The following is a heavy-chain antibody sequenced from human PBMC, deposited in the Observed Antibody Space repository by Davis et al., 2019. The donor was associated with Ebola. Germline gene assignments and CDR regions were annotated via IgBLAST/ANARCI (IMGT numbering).Heavy chain of an antibody. CDR2: ISAYNGNT. V-gene: IGHV1-18*01. CDR3: ARDHGTTADAFDI. J-gene: IGHJ3*02. Sequence: AASVKVSCKASGYTFTNYGINWVRQAPGQGLEWMGWISAYNGNTNYAQKLQGRVTMTADTSTSTAYMELRSLRSDDTAVYYCARDHGTTADAFDIWGQGTMVTVSS. D-gene: IGHD4-17*01. CDR1: GYTFTNYG.